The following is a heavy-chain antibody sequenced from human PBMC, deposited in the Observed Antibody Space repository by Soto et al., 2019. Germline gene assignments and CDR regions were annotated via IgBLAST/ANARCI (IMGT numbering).Heavy chain of an antibody. D-gene: IGHD2-15*01. V-gene: IGHV1-18*01. CDR3: ARDGYCSGGSCYLLYYGMDV. J-gene: IGHJ6*02. CDR1: GYTFTSYG. Sequence: GASVKVSCKASGYTFTSYGISWVRQAPGQGLEWMGWISAYNGNTNYAQKLQGRVTMTTDTSTSTAYMELRSLRSDDTAVYYCARDGYCSGGSCYLLYYGMDVWGQGTTVTVSS. CDR2: ISAYNGNT.